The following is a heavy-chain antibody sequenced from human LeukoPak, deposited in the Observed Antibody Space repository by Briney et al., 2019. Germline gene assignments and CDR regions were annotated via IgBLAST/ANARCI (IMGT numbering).Heavy chain of an antibody. V-gene: IGHV1-69*06. CDR1: GGTFSSYA. CDR2: IIPIFGTA. D-gene: IGHD6-19*01. Sequence: GASVKVSCKASGGTFSSYAISWVRQAPGQGLEWMGGIIPIFGTANYAQKFQGRVTITADKSTSTAYMELSSLRSEDTAVYYCARQEYSSGWYGGNWFDPWGQGTLVTVSS. CDR3: ARQEYSSGWYGGNWFDP. J-gene: IGHJ5*02.